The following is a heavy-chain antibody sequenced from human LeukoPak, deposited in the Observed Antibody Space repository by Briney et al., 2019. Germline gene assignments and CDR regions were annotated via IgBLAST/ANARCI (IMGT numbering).Heavy chain of an antibody. J-gene: IGHJ4*02. CDR2: INPSGGST. CDR1: GGTFSSYA. Sequence: ASVKVSCKASGGTFSSYAISWVRQAPGQGLEWMGIINPSGGSTSYAQKFQGRVTMTRDMSTSTVYMELSSLRSEDTAVYYCARAYYYGSGRTYYFDYWGQGTLVTVSS. D-gene: IGHD3-10*01. CDR3: ARAYYYGSGRTYYFDY. V-gene: IGHV1-46*01.